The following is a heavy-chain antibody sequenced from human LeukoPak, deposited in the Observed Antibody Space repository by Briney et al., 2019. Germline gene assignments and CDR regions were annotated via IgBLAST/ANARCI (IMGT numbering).Heavy chain of an antibody. CDR2: IYYSGST. J-gene: IGHJ4*02. V-gene: IGHV4-59*01. CDR1: GGSISSYY. Sequence: SETLSLTCTVSGGSISSYYWSWIRQPPGKGLEWIGYIYYSGSTNYNPSLKSRVTISVGTSKNQFSLKLSSVTAADTAVYYCASSRELLSQFDYWGQGTLVTVSS. CDR3: ASSRELLSQFDY. D-gene: IGHD1-26*01.